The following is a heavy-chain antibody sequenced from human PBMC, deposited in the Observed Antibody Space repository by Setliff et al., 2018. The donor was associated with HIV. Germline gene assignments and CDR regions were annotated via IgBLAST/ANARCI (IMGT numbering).Heavy chain of an antibody. CDR1: GYTFTSYT. CDR2: INAGNGNT. V-gene: IGHV1-3*01. J-gene: IGHJ6*02. D-gene: IGHD2-2*01. Sequence: ASVKVSCKASGYTFTSYTLHWVRQAPGQRLEWMGWINAGNGNTKYSQKFQGRVTITTDTSASTAYMELRSLRSDDTAVYYCARDGHCSSTSCWGYYYYYGMDVWGQGTTVTVSS. CDR3: ARDGHCSSTSCWGYYYYYGMDV.